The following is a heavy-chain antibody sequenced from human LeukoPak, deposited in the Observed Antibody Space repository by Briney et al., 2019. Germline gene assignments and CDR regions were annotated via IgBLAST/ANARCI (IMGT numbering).Heavy chain of an antibody. D-gene: IGHD2-2*01. J-gene: IGHJ4*02. CDR3: ARVGYCSSTSCLDY. V-gene: IGHV4-34*01. Sequence: SETLSLTCGVHGGSFSGYYWSWIRQPPGKGLEWIGEINHSGSTNYNPSLKSPVTISVDTSKNQFSLKLSSVTAADTAVYYCARVGYCSSTSCLDYWGQGTLVTVPS. CDR2: INHSGST. CDR1: GGSFSGYY.